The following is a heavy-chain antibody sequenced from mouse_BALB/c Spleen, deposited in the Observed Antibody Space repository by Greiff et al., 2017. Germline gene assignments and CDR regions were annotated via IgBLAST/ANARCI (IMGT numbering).Heavy chain of an antibody. J-gene: IGHJ3*01. Sequence: QVQLKESGPGLVAPSQSLSITCTVSGFSLTSYGVHWVRQPPGKGLEWLGVIWAGGSTNYNSALMSRLSISKDNSKSQVFLKMNSLQTDDTAMYYCARESHYYGSSSPGFAYWGQGTLVTVSA. D-gene: IGHD1-1*01. CDR1: GFSLTSYG. CDR2: IWAGGST. V-gene: IGHV2-9*02. CDR3: ARESHYYGSSSPGFAY.